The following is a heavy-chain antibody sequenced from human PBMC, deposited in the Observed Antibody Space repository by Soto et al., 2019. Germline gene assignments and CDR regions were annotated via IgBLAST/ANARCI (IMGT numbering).Heavy chain of an antibody. V-gene: IGHV1-3*01. J-gene: IGHJ2*01. D-gene: IGHD1-26*01. CDR1: GYTFTSYA. Sequence: ASVKVSCKASGYTFTSYAMHWVRQAPGQRLEWMGWINAGNGNTKYSQKFQGRVTITRDTSASTAYMELSSLRSEDTAVYYCARGGSLYCYFYLWGRGTLVTVSS. CDR2: INAGNGNT. CDR3: ARGGSLYCYFYL.